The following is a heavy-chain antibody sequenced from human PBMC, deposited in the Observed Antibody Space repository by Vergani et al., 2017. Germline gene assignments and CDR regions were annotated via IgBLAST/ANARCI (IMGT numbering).Heavy chain of an antibody. D-gene: IGHD4-17*01. CDR1: GYSFTSYW. Sequence: EVQLVQSGAEVKKPGESLRISCKGSGYSFTSYWISWVRQMPGKGLEWMGRIDPSDSYTNYSPSFQGHVTISADKSISTAYLQWSSLKASDTAMYYCARLYLDYELEGNWFDPWGQATLVTVSS. V-gene: IGHV5-10-1*03. J-gene: IGHJ5*02. CDR2: IDPSDSYT. CDR3: ARLYLDYELEGNWFDP.